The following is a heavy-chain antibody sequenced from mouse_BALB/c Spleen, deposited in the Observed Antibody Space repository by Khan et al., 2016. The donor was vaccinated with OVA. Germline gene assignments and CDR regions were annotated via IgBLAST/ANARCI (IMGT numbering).Heavy chain of an antibody. CDR1: GYTFRNDG. CDR2: INTYTGES. D-gene: IGHD2-10*01. CDR3: ARPPYFSYVMDY. Sequence: QIQLVQSGPELKKPGETVKISCKAFGYTFRNDGMNWVKQAPGKGLKWMGWINTYTGESTHADDFKGRFVFSLEISACTAYLQINNLKNEDTATYFCARPPYFSYVMDYWGQGTSVTVSS. J-gene: IGHJ4*01. V-gene: IGHV9-3-1*01.